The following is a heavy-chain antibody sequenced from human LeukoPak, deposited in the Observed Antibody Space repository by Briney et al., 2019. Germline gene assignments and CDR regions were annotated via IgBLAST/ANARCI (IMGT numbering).Heavy chain of an antibody. V-gene: IGHV1-69*13. CDR1: GGTFSSYA. CDR2: IIPIFGTA. D-gene: IGHD3-22*01. J-gene: IGHJ3*02. CDR3: ARDPQDYGSSGYYFSCAFDI. Sequence: SVKVSCKASGGTFSSYAISWVRQAPGQGLEWMGGIIPIFGTANYAQKFQGRVTITADESTSTAYMELSSLRSEDTAVYYCARDPQDYGSSGYYFSCAFDIWGQGTMVTVSS.